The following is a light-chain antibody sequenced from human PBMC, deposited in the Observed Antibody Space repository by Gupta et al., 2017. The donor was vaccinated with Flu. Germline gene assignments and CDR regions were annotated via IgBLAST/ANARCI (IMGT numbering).Light chain of an antibody. CDR2: DVI. V-gene: IGLV2-11*01. CDR1: SVEFGGYND. CDR3: CSFAGGVFYV. J-gene: IGLJ1*01. Sequence: SRTVSCTVPSVEFGGYNDVSWYHQLPAKAPKLMIYDVIKRPSWVPDRFSGSKPGNTASLTISGRQAEDEADYYGCSFAGGVFYVFGTGTKVTVL.